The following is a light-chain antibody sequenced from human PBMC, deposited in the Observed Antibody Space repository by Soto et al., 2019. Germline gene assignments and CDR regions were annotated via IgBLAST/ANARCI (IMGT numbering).Light chain of an antibody. CDR1: QSLLYADGNTY. J-gene: IGKJ2*01. CDR3: MQTAHWPYT. Sequence: DVVMTQSPLSLPVTLGQSASISCTSSQSLLYADGNTYLNWLQQRPGQSPRRLIYKVFNRDSGVPDRFSGSASGSEFTLTISRVEAEDIGVYYCMQTAHWPYTFGRGTKVDI. CDR2: KVF. V-gene: IGKV2-30*01.